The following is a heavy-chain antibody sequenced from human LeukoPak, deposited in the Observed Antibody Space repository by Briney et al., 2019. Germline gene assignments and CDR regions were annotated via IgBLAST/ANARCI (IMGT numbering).Heavy chain of an antibody. CDR1: GYTFTNYA. CDR2: IHPSTGNP. D-gene: IGHD3-16*02. CDR3: ARAYQRLGYLSLPDY. Sequence: ASVKVSCKASGYTFTNYAMNWVRQAPGQGLEWMGWIHPSTGNPTYAQGFTGRFVFSLDTSVSTTYLQISSLKAEDTAVYYCARAYQRLGYLSLPDYWGQGTLVTVSS. J-gene: IGHJ4*02. V-gene: IGHV7-4-1*02.